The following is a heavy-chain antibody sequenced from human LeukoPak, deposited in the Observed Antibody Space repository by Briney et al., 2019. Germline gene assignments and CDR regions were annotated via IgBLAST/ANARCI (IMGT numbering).Heavy chain of an antibody. Sequence: PSETLSLTCTVSGGSINSSSYYWGWIRQPPGKGLEWIGSIYYSGSAYYNPSLKSRVTISVDTSKNQSSLKLSSVTAADTAVYYCARSSSSSGYYFDYWGQGTLVTVSS. CDR2: IYYSGSA. J-gene: IGHJ4*02. V-gene: IGHV4-39*01. CDR1: GGSINSSSYY. CDR3: ARSSSSSGYYFDY. D-gene: IGHD3-22*01.